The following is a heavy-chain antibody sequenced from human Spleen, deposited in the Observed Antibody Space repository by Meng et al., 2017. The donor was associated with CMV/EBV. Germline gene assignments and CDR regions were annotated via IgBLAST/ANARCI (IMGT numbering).Heavy chain of an antibody. J-gene: IGHJ4*02. D-gene: IGHD6-13*01. CDR3: ARVWVGRQPRLDY. Sequence: ASVKVSCKASGYSFTGYYMHWVRQAPGQGLEWMGWINAYSGGTNYAQNFQGRVNMTRDTSTSAAYMELRTLRSDDTAVYYCARVWVGRQPRLDYWGQGTLVTVSS. V-gene: IGHV1-2*02. CDR2: INAYSGGT. CDR1: GYSFTGYY.